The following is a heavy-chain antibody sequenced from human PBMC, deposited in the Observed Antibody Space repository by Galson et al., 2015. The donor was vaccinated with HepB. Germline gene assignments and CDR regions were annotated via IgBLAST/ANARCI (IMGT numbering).Heavy chain of an antibody. CDR3: ARDPSMVRGVTPY. V-gene: IGHV3-66*01. D-gene: IGHD3-10*01. CDR1: GFTVSSNY. Sequence: SLRLSCAASGFTVSSNYMSWVRQAPGKGLEWVSVIYSGGSTYYADSVKGRFTISRDNSKNTLYLQMNSLRAEDTAVYYCARDPSMVRGVTPYWGQGTLVTVSS. J-gene: IGHJ4*02. CDR2: IYSGGST.